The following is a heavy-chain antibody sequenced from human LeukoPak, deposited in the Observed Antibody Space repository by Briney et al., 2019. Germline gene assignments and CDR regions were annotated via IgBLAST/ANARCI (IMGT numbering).Heavy chain of an antibody. CDR3: ASGRVSGTEDDAFDI. CDR2: IYTSGST. CDR1: GGSISSGSYY. J-gene: IGHJ3*02. Sequence: PSETLSLTCTVSGGSISSGSYYWSWIRQPAGRGLEWIGRIYTSGSTNYNPSLKSRVTISVGTSKNQFSLKLSSVTAADTAVYYCASGRVSGTEDDAFDIWGQGTMVTVSS. V-gene: IGHV4-61*02. D-gene: IGHD6-13*01.